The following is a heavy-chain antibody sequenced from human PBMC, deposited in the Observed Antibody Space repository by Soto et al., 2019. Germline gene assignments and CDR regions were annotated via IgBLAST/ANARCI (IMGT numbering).Heavy chain of an antibody. CDR2: ISAYNGNT. CDR3: ARDIVVVPAAPGGAFDI. D-gene: IGHD2-2*01. Sequence: APVKVSCKASGYTFTSYGISWARQAPGQGLEWMGWISAYNGNTNYAQKLQGRVTMTTDTSTSTAYMELRSLRSDDTAVYYCARDIVVVPAAPGGAFDIWGQGTMVTVS. V-gene: IGHV1-18*01. CDR1: GYTFTSYG. J-gene: IGHJ3*02.